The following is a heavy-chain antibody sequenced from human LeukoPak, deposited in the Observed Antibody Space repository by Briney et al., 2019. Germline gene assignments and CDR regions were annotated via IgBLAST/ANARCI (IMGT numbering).Heavy chain of an antibody. Sequence: PGGSLRLSCAASGFTFSNYWMTWVRQAPGKGLEWVANIKQDGSGKYYVDSLKGRFTISRDNPKSSLYLQMSSLRAEDTAVYYCARYRGSGCFDPWGQGTLVTVSS. CDR3: ARYRGSGCFDP. J-gene: IGHJ5*02. CDR1: GFTFSNYW. CDR2: IKQDGSGK. D-gene: IGHD6-19*01. V-gene: IGHV3-7*04.